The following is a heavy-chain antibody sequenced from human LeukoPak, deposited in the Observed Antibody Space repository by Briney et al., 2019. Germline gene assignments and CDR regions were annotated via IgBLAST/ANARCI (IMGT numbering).Heavy chain of an antibody. J-gene: IGHJ3*01. Sequence: SVKVSCKASGFTFSTSAVQWVRQARGQRLEWIGWIIVSSGATNYAQSLQGRLTITRDMSTGTAYMELSSLRSDDTAVYYCAAELYGGNSDCCNFELWGQGTVVTVSS. V-gene: IGHV1-58*01. CDR1: GFTFSTSA. D-gene: IGHD4-23*01. CDR2: IIVSSGAT. CDR3: AAELYGGNSDCCNFEL.